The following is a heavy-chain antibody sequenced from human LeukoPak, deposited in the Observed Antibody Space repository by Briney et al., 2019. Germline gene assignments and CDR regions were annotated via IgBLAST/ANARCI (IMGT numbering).Heavy chain of an antibody. CDR2: IYSGGST. D-gene: IGHD3-9*01. CDR3: AKDINVLRYFDWFPNDAFDI. CDR1: GFTVSSNY. Sequence: GGSLRLSCAASGFTVSSNYMSWVRQAPGKGLEWVSVIYSGGSTYYADSVKGRFTISRDNSKNTLYLQMNSLRAEDTAVYYCAKDINVLRYFDWFPNDAFDIWGQGTMVTVSS. V-gene: IGHV3-53*01. J-gene: IGHJ3*02.